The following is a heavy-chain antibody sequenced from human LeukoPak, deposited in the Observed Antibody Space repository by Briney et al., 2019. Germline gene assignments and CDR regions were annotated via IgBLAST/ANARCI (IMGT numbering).Heavy chain of an antibody. J-gene: IGHJ5*02. D-gene: IGHD5-12*01. CDR3: ARVDQSGYDTRGWFDR. CDR1: GGSISTYY. V-gene: IGHV4-59*01. Sequence: PSETLSLTCTVSGGSISTYYWSWIRQPPGKGLEWIGYIYYSRSTNYNPSLKSRVTISVDMSKNQFSLKLSSVTAADTAVYYCARVDQSGYDTRGWFDRWGQGSLVTVSS. CDR2: IYYSRST.